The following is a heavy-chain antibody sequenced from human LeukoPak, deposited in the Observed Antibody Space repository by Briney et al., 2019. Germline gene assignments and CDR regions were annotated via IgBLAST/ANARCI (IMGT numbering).Heavy chain of an antibody. D-gene: IGHD6-19*01. CDR2: MNPNSGNT. J-gene: IGHJ4*02. CDR3: TRGSSGRRDN. Sequence: GASVKVFCKASGYTFTSCAISWVRQATGQGLEWMGWMNPNSGNTGYGQRFQGRITMTRDISIGTAYMELSNLTSEDTAIYYCTRGSSGRRDNWGQGTLVTVSA. V-gene: IGHV1-8*01. CDR1: GYTFTSCA.